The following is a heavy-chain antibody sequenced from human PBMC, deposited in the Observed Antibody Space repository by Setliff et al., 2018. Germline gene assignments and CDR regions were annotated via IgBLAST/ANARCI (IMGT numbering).Heavy chain of an antibody. J-gene: IGHJ5*02. CDR1: GGSISSGSYY. Sequence: SETLSLTCTVSGGSISSGSYYWSWIRQPAGKGLEWIGHIYTSGSTNYNPSLKSRVTISVDTSKNQFSLKLSSVTAADTAVYYCARAGYYDSSGYYNWFDPWGQGTLVTSPQ. CDR3: ARAGYYDSSGYYNWFDP. V-gene: IGHV4-61*09. D-gene: IGHD3-22*01. CDR2: IYTSGST.